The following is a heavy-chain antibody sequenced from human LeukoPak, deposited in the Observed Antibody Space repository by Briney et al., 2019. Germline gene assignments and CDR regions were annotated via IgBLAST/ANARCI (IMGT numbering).Heavy chain of an antibody. CDR3: ARDGGQLWSYFDY. CDR2: IYYSGST. D-gene: IGHD5-18*01. V-gene: IGHV4-30-4*08. Sequence: PSQTLSLTXTVSGGSISSGDYYWSWIRQPPGKGLEWIGYIYYSGSTYYNPSLKSRVTISVDTSKNQFSLKLSSVTAADTAVYYCARDGGQLWSYFDYWGQGTLVTVSS. CDR1: GGSISSGDYY. J-gene: IGHJ4*02.